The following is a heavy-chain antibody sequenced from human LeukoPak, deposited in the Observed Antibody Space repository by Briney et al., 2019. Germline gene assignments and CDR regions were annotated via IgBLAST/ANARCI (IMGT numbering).Heavy chain of an antibody. Sequence: SGGSLRLSCAASGFTFSDYYMSWIRQAPGKGLEWVSYISSSSSYTNYADSVKGRFTISRDNAKNSLYLQMNSLRAEDTAVYYCVNRGGLLLYFIYWGQGTLVTVSS. V-gene: IGHV3-11*06. D-gene: IGHD3-22*01. J-gene: IGHJ4*02. CDR2: ISSSSSYT. CDR1: GFTFSDYY. CDR3: VNRGGLLLYFIY.